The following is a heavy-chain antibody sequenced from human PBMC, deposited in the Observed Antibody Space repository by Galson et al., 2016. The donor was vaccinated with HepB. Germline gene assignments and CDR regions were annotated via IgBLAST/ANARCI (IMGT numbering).Heavy chain of an antibody. CDR2: FYDIGNT. Sequence: ETLSLTCTVSGASISNKYWSWIRQSPGKGLEWIGFFYDIGNTNYNPSLQRRVTIPVDPSKNQFSLKLTSLTPADTAVYFCAATIDCSGGSCYSTPNYFESWGRGTLVTVSS. CDR3: AATIDCSGGSCYSTPNYFES. D-gene: IGHD2-15*01. J-gene: IGHJ4*02. V-gene: IGHV4-59*01. CDR1: GASISNKY.